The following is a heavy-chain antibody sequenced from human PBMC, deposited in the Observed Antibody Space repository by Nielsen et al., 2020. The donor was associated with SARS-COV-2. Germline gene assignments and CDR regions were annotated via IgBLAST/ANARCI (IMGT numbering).Heavy chain of an antibody. Sequence: GESLKISCAASGFTFSTYGMHWVRQAPGKGLEWVAAISYDGSNKYYVDSVKGRFTISRDNSKHTLYLQMSSLREEDTAVYYCAKDWTAIVVVPSGGVDYWGQGTLVTVSS. D-gene: IGHD2-15*01. CDR2: ISYDGSNK. CDR1: GFTFSTYG. V-gene: IGHV3-30*18. J-gene: IGHJ4*02. CDR3: AKDWTAIVVVPSGGVDY.